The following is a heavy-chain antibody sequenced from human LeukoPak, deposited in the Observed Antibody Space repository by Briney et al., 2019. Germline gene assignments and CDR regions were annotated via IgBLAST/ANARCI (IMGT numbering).Heavy chain of an antibody. V-gene: IGHV4-59*01. J-gene: IGHJ3*02. D-gene: IGHD1-26*01. CDR1: GGSISSYY. Sequence: SETLSLTCTVSGGSISSYYWSRIRQPPGKGLEWIGYIYYSGSTNYNPSLKSRVTISVDTSKNQFSLKLSSVTAADTAVYYCARESLDAFDIWGQGTMVTVSS. CDR2: IYYSGST. CDR3: ARESLDAFDI.